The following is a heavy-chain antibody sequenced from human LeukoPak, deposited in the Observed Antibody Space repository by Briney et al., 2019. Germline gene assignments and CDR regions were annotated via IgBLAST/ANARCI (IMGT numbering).Heavy chain of an antibody. J-gene: IGHJ4*02. Sequence: GGSLRLSCAAYGFTFSIYSMGWVRQAPGKGLEWVSSISSSSSYIYYADSVKGRFTISRDYAKNSLYLQMNSLRAEDTAVYYCVRACGGDCYLADYWGQGTLVTVSS. CDR2: ISSSSSYI. V-gene: IGHV3-21*01. CDR1: GFTFSIYS. D-gene: IGHD2-21*02. CDR3: VRACGGDCYLADY.